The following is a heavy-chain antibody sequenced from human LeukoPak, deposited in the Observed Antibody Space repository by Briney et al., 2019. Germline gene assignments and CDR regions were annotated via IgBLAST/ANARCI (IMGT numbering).Heavy chain of an antibody. V-gene: IGHV3-30*02. CDR3: ARARYDYYAFDI. J-gene: IGHJ3*02. CDR2: IRYDGSNK. D-gene: IGHD4-11*01. CDR1: GFTFSSYS. Sequence: GGSLRLSCAASGFTFSSYSMNWVRQAPGKGLEWVAFIRYDGSNKYYADSVKGRFTIPRDNSKNTLYLQMNSLRAEDTAVYYCARARYDYYAFDIWGQGIMVTVSS.